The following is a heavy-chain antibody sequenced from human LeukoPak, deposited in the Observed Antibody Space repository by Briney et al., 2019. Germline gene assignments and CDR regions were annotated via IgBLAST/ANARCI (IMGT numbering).Heavy chain of an antibody. Sequence: GGSLRLSCAASGFTFSSYGMHWVRQAPGKGLEWVAFIRYDGSNKYYADSVKGRFTISRDNSKNTLYLQMNSLRAEDTAVYYCAKKAAPYYYYYMDVWGKGTTVIISS. CDR1: GFTFSSYG. CDR2: IRYDGSNK. J-gene: IGHJ6*03. D-gene: IGHD2-21*01. V-gene: IGHV3-30*02. CDR3: AKKAAPYYYYYMDV.